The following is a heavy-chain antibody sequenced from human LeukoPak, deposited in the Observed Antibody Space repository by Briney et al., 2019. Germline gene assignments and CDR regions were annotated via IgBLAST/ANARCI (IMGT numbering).Heavy chain of an antibody. V-gene: IGHV4-59*12. D-gene: IGHD1-26*01. CDR2: IYYSGST. CDR1: GGSISSYY. J-gene: IGHJ4*02. CDR3: ARGLGSYLYY. Sequence: SETLSLTCTVSGGSISSYYWSWIRQPPGKGLEWIGYIYYSGSTNYNPSLKSRVTISVDTSKNQFSLKLSSVTAADTAVYYCARGLGSYLYYWGQGTLVTVSS.